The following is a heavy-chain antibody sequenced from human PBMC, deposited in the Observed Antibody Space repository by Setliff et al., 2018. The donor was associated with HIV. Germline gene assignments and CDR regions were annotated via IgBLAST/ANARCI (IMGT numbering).Heavy chain of an antibody. J-gene: IGHJ4*02. D-gene: IGHD1-26*01. Sequence: SETLSLTCTVSGGSISSGSYYWSWMRQPAGKGLEWIGYIYYIGNTNYNPSLKSRVTISVDTSKNQFSLKLSSVTAADTAVYYCARVRGSSYFGTFDYWGQGALVTVSS. CDR2: IYYIGNT. CDR3: ARVRGSSYFGTFDY. V-gene: IGHV4-61*10. CDR1: GGSISSGSYY.